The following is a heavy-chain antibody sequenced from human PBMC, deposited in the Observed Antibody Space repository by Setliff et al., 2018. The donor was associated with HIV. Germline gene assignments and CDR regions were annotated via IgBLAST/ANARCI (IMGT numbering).Heavy chain of an antibody. V-gene: IGHV4-4*08. CDR3: ARGLISQTYWGTRPLGLDY. CDR2: LHSPGSSRVSDTP. J-gene: IGHJ4*01. Sequence: SDALSLTCSVSSGSMTGHYWTWVRQTPRKGLEWIGYLHSPGSSRVSDTPNYSPSLTSRISISLATSKRQFSLAMNSVTAADTAVYYCARGLISQTYWGTRPLGLDYWGQGSLVTVSS. CDR1: SGSMTGHY. D-gene: IGHD3-16*01.